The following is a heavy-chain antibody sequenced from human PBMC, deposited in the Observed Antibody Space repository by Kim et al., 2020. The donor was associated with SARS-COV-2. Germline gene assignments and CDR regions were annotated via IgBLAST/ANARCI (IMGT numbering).Heavy chain of an antibody. J-gene: IGHJ3*02. Sequence: YAQKFQGRVTITADESTSTAYMELSSLRSEDTAVYYCARGESREHDAFDIWGQGTMVTVSS. V-gene: IGHV1-69*01. D-gene: IGHD3-16*01. CDR3: ARGESREHDAFDI.